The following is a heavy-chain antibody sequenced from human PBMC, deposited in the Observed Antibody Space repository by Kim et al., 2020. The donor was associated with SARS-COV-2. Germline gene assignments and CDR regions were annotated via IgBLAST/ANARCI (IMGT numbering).Heavy chain of an antibody. J-gene: IGHJ3*02. CDR1: GGSISSYY. CDR3: ARPAGRRNAFDI. V-gene: IGHV4-59*01. Sequence: SETLSLTCTVSGGSISSYYWSWIRQPPGKGLEWIGYIYYSGSTNYNPSLKSRVTISVDTSKNQFSLKLSSVTAADTAVYYCARPAGRRNAFDIWGQGTMVTVSS. CDR2: IYYSGST.